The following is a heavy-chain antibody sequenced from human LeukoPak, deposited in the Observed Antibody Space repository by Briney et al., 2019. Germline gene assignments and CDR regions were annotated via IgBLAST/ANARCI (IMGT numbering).Heavy chain of an antibody. D-gene: IGHD6-19*01. Sequence: PGRSLRLSCAASGFTFSSYAMSWVRQAPGKGLEWVSAITGSAGTTYYADSVKGRFTISRDNSNNTLYLQMDSLRAEDTAVYYCAKSTVGSGWYYFDYWGQGTLVTVSS. CDR3: AKSTVGSGWYYFDY. CDR1: GFTFSSYA. CDR2: ITGSAGTT. V-gene: IGHV3-23*01. J-gene: IGHJ4*02.